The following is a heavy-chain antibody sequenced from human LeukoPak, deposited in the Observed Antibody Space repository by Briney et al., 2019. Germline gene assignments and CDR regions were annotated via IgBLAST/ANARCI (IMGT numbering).Heavy chain of an antibody. CDR1: GYTFTSYG. J-gene: IGHJ4*02. CDR3: ARDGVLRYFDWLSGYFDY. D-gene: IGHD3-9*01. V-gene: IGHV1-2*02. CDR2: INPNSGGT. Sequence: ASVKVSCKASGYTFTSYGISWVRQAPGQGLEWMGWINPNSGGTNYAQKFQGRVTMTRDTSISTAYMELSRLRSDDTAVYYCARDGVLRYFDWLSGYFDYWGQGTLVTVSS.